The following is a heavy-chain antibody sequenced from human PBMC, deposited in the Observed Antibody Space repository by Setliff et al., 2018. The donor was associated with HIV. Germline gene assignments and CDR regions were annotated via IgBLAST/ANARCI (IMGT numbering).Heavy chain of an antibody. J-gene: IGHJ6*03. CDR2: IYYRGRT. V-gene: IGHV4-59*05. CDR1: GASISSHY. CDR3: ASNQHDWGYYYYYMDV. D-gene: IGHD3-16*01. Sequence: SETLSLTCTVSGASISSHYWSWIRQPPGKGLEWIGSIYYRGRTDYNPSLKSRVTISVDTSKNQFSLKLSSVTAADTAVYYCASNQHDWGYYYYYMDVWGKGTTVTVSS.